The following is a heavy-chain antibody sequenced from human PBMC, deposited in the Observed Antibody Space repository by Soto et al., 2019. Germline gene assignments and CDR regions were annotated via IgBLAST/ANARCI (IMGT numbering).Heavy chain of an antibody. D-gene: IGHD3-22*01. V-gene: IGHV1-69*06. Sequence: GASVKVSCKASGGTFSSYAISWVRQAPGQGLEWMGGIIPIFGTANYAQKFQGRVTITADKSTSTAYMELSSLRSEDTAVYYCARGRYYYDSSGYYYDYWGQGTLVTVSS. J-gene: IGHJ4*02. CDR1: GGTFSSYA. CDR2: IIPIFGTA. CDR3: ARGRYYYDSSGYYYDY.